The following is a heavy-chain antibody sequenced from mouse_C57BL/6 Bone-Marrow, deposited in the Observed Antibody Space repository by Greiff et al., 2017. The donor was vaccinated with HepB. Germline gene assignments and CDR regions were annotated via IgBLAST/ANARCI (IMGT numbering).Heavy chain of an antibody. CDR1: GYTFTNYW. CDR3: ARDGYYAMDY. CDR2: IYPGGGYT. Sequence: QVQLQQSGAELVRPGTSVKMSCKASGYTFTNYWIGWAKQRPGHGLEWIGDIYPGGGYTNYIEKFKGKATLTADKSSSTAYMQFSSLTSEDSAIYYCARDGYYAMDYWGQGTSVTVSS. J-gene: IGHJ4*01. V-gene: IGHV1-63*01.